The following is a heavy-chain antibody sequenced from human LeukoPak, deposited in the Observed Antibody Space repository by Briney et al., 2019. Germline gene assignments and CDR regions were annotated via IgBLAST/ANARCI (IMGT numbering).Heavy chain of an antibody. D-gene: IGHD3-9*01. CDR3: AKEGGLLRYLDWSYFDY. CDR1: GFTFCSYA. CDR2: ISCSSGST. J-gene: IGHJ4*02. Sequence: PGGSLRLSCAASGFTFCSYAMIWLPQAPGKGLEWGTAISCSSGSTYYADSVKGRFTISRDNSKNTLYLQMNSLRSEDTAVYYCAKEGGLLRYLDWSYFDYWGQGTLVTVSS. V-gene: IGHV3-23*01.